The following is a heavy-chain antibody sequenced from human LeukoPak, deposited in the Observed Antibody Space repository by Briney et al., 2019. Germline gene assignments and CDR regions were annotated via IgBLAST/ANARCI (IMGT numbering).Heavy chain of an antibody. CDR1: GFSVSTNH. Sequence: GGSLRLSCAVSGFSVSTNHMSWVRQAPGKGLEWVSVIYIDGNTYCADSVKGRFTISRDNSKNTVFLQMNSLRAEDTAVYYCARDREVVTAKAQMDVWGKGTTVTVFS. V-gene: IGHV3-53*01. D-gene: IGHD2-21*02. J-gene: IGHJ6*04. CDR2: IYIDGNT. CDR3: ARDREVVTAKAQMDV.